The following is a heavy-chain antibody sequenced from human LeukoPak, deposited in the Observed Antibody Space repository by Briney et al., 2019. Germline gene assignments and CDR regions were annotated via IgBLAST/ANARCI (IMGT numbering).Heavy chain of an antibody. V-gene: IGHV3-30*02. Sequence: PWGSLRLSCAASGFAFSTYGMHWVRQAPGKGLEWVAYIQYDGRNKQYADSVKGRFTISRDNSKNTLYLQMNMLKADDTALYYCAKKKAGNGDRFDSWGQGTLLTVSS. D-gene: IGHD2-8*01. CDR3: AKKKAGNGDRFDS. CDR2: IQYDGRNK. CDR1: GFAFSTYG. J-gene: IGHJ4*02.